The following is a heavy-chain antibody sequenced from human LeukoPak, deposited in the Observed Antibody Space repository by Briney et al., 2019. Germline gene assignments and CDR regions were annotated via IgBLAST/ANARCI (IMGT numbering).Heavy chain of an antibody. CDR3: ARDKRGDDFWRGFDY. J-gene: IGHJ4*02. D-gene: IGHD3-3*01. Sequence: SVKVSCKASGGTFSSYAISWVRQAPGQGLEWMGGIIPIFGTANYAQKFQGRVTITTDESTSTAYMELSSLRSEDTAVYYCARDKRGDDFWRGFDYWGQGTLVTVSS. V-gene: IGHV1-69*05. CDR1: GGTFSSYA. CDR2: IIPIFGTA.